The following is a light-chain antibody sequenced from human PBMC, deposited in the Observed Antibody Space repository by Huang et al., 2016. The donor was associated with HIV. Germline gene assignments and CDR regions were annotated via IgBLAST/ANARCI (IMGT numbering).Light chain of an antibody. CDR2: DSS. CDR3: QKYDMAPYT. J-gene: IGKJ2*01. V-gene: IGKV1-27*01. CDR1: QGISYY. Sequence: DIQMTQSPSSLSASVGDRVTITCRASQGISYYLAWYQQKPGRSPKLLISDSSTLQPGVPSRFSGGGSGTDFALTISGLQPEDVATYFCQKYDMAPYTFGQGTKLDLK.